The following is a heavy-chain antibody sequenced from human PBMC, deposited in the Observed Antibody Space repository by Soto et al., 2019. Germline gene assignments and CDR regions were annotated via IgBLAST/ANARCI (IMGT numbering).Heavy chain of an antibody. D-gene: IGHD3-22*01. V-gene: IGHV4-4*07. CDR1: GGSISSYY. CDR3: ARDDPYYYDSSGYYYFDY. J-gene: IGHJ4*02. CDR2: IYTSGST. Sequence: SETLSLTCTVSGGSISSYYWSWIRQPAGKGLEWIGRIYTSGSTNYNPSLKSRVTMSVDTSKNQFSLKLSSVTAADTAVYYCARDDPYYYDSSGYYYFDYWGQGTLVTISS.